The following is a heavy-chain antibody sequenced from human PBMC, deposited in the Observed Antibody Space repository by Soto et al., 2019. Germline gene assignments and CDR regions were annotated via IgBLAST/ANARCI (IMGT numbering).Heavy chain of an antibody. Sequence: QVQLVESGGGVVQPGRSLRLSCAASGFTFSSYGMHWVLQAPGKGLEWVAVIWYDGSNKYYADSVKGRFTISRDNSKNTLYLQMNSLRAEDTAVYYCACSGGYSYGPDDYWGQGTLVTVSS. J-gene: IGHJ4*02. D-gene: IGHD5-18*01. CDR3: ACSGGYSYGPDDY. CDR1: GFTFSSYG. CDR2: IWYDGSNK. V-gene: IGHV3-33*01.